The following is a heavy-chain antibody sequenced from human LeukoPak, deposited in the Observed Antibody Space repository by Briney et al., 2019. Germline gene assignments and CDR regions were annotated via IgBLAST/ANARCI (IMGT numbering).Heavy chain of an antibody. D-gene: IGHD3-16*01. V-gene: IGHV3-21*04. Sequence: GGSPRLSCAASVFTFSSYSMNWVRQAPGRGLEWVSTIRSSSSYIYYAESVEGRFTISREKAKKSLYSQMNSLRAEDTAGYYCARPALGDSYGMDVWGQGTTVTVSS. J-gene: IGHJ6*02. CDR3: ARPALGDSYGMDV. CDR2: IRSSSSYI. CDR1: VFTFSSYS.